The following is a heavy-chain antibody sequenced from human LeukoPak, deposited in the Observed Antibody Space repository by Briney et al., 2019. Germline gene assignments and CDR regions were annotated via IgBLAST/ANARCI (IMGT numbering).Heavy chain of an antibody. J-gene: IGHJ4*02. CDR2: IYSGGRT. CDR1: GFTVSSNY. CDR3: AREQSGYYDSSGYFNG. Sequence: GGSLRLSCAASGFTVSSNYMSWVRQAPGKGLEWVSVIYSGGRTYYADSVKGRFTISRDNSKNTLYLQMNSLRAEDTAVYYCAREQSGYYDSSGYFNGWGQGTLVTVSS. D-gene: IGHD3-22*01. V-gene: IGHV3-66*01.